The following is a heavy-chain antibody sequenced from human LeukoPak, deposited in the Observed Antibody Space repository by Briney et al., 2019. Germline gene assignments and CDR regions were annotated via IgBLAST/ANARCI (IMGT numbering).Heavy chain of an antibody. CDR1: GFTFSSYS. CDR3: ARDLAAMGPNWFDP. Sequence: KAGGSLRLSCAVSGFTFSSYSMNWVRQPPGKGLEWVSSISSGSSDIYYADSVKGRFTISRDNAKNSLYLQMNSLRAEDTAVYYCARDLAAMGPNWFDPWGQGTLVTVSS. CDR2: ISSGSSDI. V-gene: IGHV3-21*01. D-gene: IGHD2-2*01. J-gene: IGHJ5*02.